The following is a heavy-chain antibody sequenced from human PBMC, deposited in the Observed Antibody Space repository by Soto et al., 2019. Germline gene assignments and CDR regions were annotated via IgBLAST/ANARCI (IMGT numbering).Heavy chain of an antibody. CDR1: GFTFSSYA. J-gene: IGHJ4*02. V-gene: IGHV3-23*01. D-gene: IGHD3-3*01. CDR2: ISGSGGRT. CDR3: AKVHLRFLEWLLETHYFDY. Sequence: GGSLRLSCAASGFTFSSYAMSWVRQAPGKGLEWVSAISGSGGRTYYADSVKGRFTISRDNSKNTLYLQMNSLRAEDTAVYYCAKVHLRFLEWLLETHYFDYWGQGTLVTVSS.